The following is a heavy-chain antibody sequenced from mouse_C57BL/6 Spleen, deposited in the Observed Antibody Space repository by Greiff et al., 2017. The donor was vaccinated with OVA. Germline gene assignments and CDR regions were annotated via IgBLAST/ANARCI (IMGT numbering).Heavy chain of an antibody. CDR1: GYTFTNYW. V-gene: IGHV1-63*01. D-gene: IGHD2-2*01. CDR3: AKGVGSYWYFDV. Sequence: QVQLQQSGAELVRPGTSVKLSCKASGYTFTNYWIGWAKQRPGHGLEWIGDIYPGGGYTYYNEKFKGKATLTADKSSSTAYMQFSSLTSEDSAIYYCAKGVGSYWYFDVWGTGTTVTDSS. CDR2: IYPGGGYT. J-gene: IGHJ1*03.